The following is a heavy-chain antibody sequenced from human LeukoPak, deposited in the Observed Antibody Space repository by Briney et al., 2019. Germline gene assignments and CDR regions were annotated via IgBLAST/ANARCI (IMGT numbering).Heavy chain of an antibody. CDR3: AKASSTTTVTGGFYGMDV. Sequence: GGSLRLYCAASGFTSSNYAMSWVRQAPGKGLEWVSAVSGSGGSTYYADSVKGRFTISRDNSKNTLYLQMNSLRVEDTAVYYCAKASSTTTVTGGFYGMDVWGQGTTVTVSS. CDR1: GFTSSNYA. V-gene: IGHV3-23*01. D-gene: IGHD4-17*01. J-gene: IGHJ6*02. CDR2: VSGSGGST.